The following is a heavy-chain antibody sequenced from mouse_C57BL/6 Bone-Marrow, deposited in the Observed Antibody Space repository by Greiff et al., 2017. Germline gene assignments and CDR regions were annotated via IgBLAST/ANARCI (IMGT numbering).Heavy chain of an antibody. D-gene: IGHD2-13*01. Sequence: VQLQQPGAELVMPGASVKLSCKASGYTFTSYWMHWVKQRPGQGLEWIGEIDPSDSYTNYNQKFKGKATLTVDKSSSTAYMQLSSLTSEDSAVYYWARGGDLAWFAYWGQGTLVTVSA. CDR1: GYTFTSYW. J-gene: IGHJ3*01. CDR2: IDPSDSYT. V-gene: IGHV1-69*01. CDR3: ARGGDLAWFAY.